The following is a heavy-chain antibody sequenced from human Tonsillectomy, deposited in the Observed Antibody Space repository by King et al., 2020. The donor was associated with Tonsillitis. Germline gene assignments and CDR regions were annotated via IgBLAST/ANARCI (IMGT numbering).Heavy chain of an antibody. CDR3: AKDGGRGLLLHYCGMDV. J-gene: IGHJ6*02. CDR2: LIGSGGAT. D-gene: IGHD2-15*01. Sequence: VQLVESGGGLVQPGGSLRLSCAASGFSFSSYAMSWVRQAPGKGLEWVSALIGSGGATYYADSLKGRFTISRDNSKNTLYLQMNSLRAEDTAVYYCAKDGGRGLLLHYCGMDVWGQGTTVTVPS. V-gene: IGHV3-23*04. CDR1: GFSFSSYA.